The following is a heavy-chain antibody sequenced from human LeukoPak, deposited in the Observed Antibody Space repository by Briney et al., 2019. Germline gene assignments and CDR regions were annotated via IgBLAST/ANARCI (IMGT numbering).Heavy chain of an antibody. J-gene: IGHJ5*02. Sequence: ASVKVSCKASGYTFTSYDINWVRQATGQGLEWMGWMNPNSGNTGYAQKFQGRVSMTGNTSISTAYMELSSLRSEDTAVYYCARADKDHYGSGSYYDWFDPWGQGTLVTVSS. CDR3: ARADKDHYGSGSYYDWFDP. D-gene: IGHD3-10*01. CDR1: GYTFTSYD. V-gene: IGHV1-8*01. CDR2: MNPNSGNT.